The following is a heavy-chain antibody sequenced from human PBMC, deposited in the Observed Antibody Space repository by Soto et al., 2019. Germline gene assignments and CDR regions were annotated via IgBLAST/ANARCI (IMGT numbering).Heavy chain of an antibody. CDR3: AKEGGYDFWSGYRNWFDP. D-gene: IGHD3-3*01. Sequence: GGSLRLSCAASGFTFSSYAMSWVRQAPGKGLEWVSAISGSGGSTYYADSVKGRFTISRDNSKNTLYLQMNSLRAEDTAVYYCAKEGGYDFWSGYRNWFDPWGQGTLVTVSS. CDR1: GFTFSSYA. V-gene: IGHV3-23*01. J-gene: IGHJ5*02. CDR2: ISGSGGST.